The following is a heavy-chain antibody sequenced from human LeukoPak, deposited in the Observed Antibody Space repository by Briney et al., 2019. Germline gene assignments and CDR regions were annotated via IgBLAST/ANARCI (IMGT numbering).Heavy chain of an antibody. CDR2: ISSSSSTI. Sequence: GGSLRLSCAASGFTFSTYSMNWVRQAPGKGLEWVSYISSSSSTIYYADSVKGRFTISRDNAKNSLYLQMNSLRAEDTAVYYCARVGYCSSTSCNYFDYWGQGTLVTVSS. V-gene: IGHV3-48*01. D-gene: IGHD2-2*03. J-gene: IGHJ4*02. CDR3: ARVGYCSSTSCNYFDY. CDR1: GFTFSTYS.